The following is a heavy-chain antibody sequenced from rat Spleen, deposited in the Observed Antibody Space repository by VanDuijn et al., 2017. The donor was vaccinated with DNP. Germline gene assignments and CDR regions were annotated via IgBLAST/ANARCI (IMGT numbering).Heavy chain of an antibody. V-gene: IGHV5-29*01. CDR2: INYDGNST. J-gene: IGHJ4*01. CDR3: ARHRTIMPYYYAMDA. D-gene: IGHD1-12*01. CDR1: GFTFNNYG. Sequence: EVKLVESGGGLVQPGRSLKLSCAASGFTFNNYGMAWVRQAPRKGLEWVATINYDGNSTHYRDSVKGRFTISRDNAQSTLYLQMDSLRSEDTATYYCARHRTIMPYYYAMDAWGQGASVTVSS.